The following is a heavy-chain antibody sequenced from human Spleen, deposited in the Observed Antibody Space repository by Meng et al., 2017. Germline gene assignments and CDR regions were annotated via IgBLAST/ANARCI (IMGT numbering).Heavy chain of an antibody. CDR2: IYYTGSS. J-gene: IGHJ4*02. D-gene: IGHD3-22*01. CDR3: AREDSSASRDY. V-gene: IGHV4-39*07. CDR1: GGSISGSTYY. Sequence: SETLSLTCTVSGGSISGSTYYWGWIRQPPGKGLEWLGTIYYTGSSYSNPSLKSRVSISVDTSKNQFSLKLSSVTAADTAVYYCAREDSSASRDYWGQGKRVTVSS.